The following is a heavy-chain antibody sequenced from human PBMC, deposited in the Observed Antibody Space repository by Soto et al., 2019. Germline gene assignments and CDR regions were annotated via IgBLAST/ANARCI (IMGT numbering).Heavy chain of an antibody. J-gene: IGHJ6*02. CDR1: GFTFSTYA. Sequence: VQLVESGGGVVQPGRSLRLSCAASGFTFSTYAIHWVRQAPGKGLEWVGRIRSKANSYATAYAASVKGRFTISRDDSTNTAYLQMNSLKMEDTAVYYCTRFGELSSGMDIWGQGTTVTVSS. CDR3: TRFGELSSGMDI. V-gene: IGHV3-73*01. CDR2: IRSKANSYAT. D-gene: IGHD3-10*01.